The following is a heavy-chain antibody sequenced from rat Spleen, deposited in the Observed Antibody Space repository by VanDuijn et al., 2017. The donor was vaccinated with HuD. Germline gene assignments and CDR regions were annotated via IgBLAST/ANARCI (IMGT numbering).Heavy chain of an antibody. CDR1: GFTFSSYW. CDR2: INTDGGST. J-gene: IGHJ3*01. V-gene: IGHV5-58*01. Sequence: EVQLVESGGGLVQPGRSLKLSCVASGFTFSSYWMYWIRQAPGKGLEWVSSINTDGGSTYYLDSVKGRFTISRDNAENTVYLQMNSLRSEDTATYYCGKDRDGGYAFAHWGQGTLVTVSS. D-gene: IGHD1-11*01. CDR3: GKDRDGGYAFAH.